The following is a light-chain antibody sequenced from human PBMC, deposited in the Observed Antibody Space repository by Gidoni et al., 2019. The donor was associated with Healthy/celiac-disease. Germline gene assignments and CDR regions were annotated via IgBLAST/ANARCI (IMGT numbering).Light chain of an antibody. CDR1: QDISNY. CDR2: DAS. Sequence: DIQMTQSPSSLSASVGDRVTITCRASQDISNYLNWYQQKQGKAPKLLIYDASNLETGVPSRFSGSGSGTDFTFTISSLQPEDIATYYCQQYDNLPFTFGPGTKVDIK. V-gene: IGKV1-33*01. CDR3: QQYDNLPFT. J-gene: IGKJ3*01.